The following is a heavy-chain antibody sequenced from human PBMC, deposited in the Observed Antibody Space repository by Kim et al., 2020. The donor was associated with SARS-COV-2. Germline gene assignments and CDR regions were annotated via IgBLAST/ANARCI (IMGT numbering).Heavy chain of an antibody. CDR1: GFTFSSYA. D-gene: IGHD3-10*01. Sequence: GGSLRLSCAASGFTFSSYAMSWVRQAPGKGLEWVSAISGSGGSTYYADSVKGRFTISRDNSKNTLYLQMNSLRAEDTAVYYCAKDQPYGSGRPYYFDYCGQGAPGTASS. CDR3: AKDQPYGSGRPYYFDY. J-gene: IGHJ4*02. CDR2: ISGSGGST. V-gene: IGHV3-23*01.